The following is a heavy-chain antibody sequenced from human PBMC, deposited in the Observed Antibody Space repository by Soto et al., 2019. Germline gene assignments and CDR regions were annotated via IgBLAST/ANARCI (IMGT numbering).Heavy chain of an antibody. CDR3: AKDRLYYYDSSAPVVY. D-gene: IGHD3-22*01. CDR2: ISGSGGST. J-gene: IGHJ4*02. CDR1: GFTFSSYA. Sequence: QAGGSLRLSXAASGFTFSSYAMSWVRQAPGKGLEWVSAISGSGGSTYYADSVKGRFTISRDNSKNTLYLQMNSLRAEDTAVYYCAKDRLYYYDSSAPVVYWGQGTLVTVSS. V-gene: IGHV3-23*01.